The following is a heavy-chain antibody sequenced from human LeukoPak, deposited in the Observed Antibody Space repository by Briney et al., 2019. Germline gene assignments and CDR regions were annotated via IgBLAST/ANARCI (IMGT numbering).Heavy chain of an antibody. J-gene: IGHJ4*02. D-gene: IGHD6-13*01. V-gene: IGHV3-23*01. Sequence: GGSLRLSCAASGFTFSSFGVNWVRQAPGKGLEWVSVISGSGGSTYYADSVKGRFTISRDNSKNTLFLQMNSLRDEDTAVYYCAKARDSSWAEFDYWGQGTLVTVSS. CDR2: ISGSGGST. CDR1: GFTFSSFG. CDR3: AKARDSSWAEFDY.